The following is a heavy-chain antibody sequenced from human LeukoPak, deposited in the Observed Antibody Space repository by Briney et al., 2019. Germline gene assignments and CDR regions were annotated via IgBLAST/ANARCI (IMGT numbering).Heavy chain of an antibody. CDR1: GYTFTSYD. J-gene: IGHJ5*02. CDR3: ARSRARSLVRGFDP. D-gene: IGHD3-16*02. CDR2: MDPNSDNT. Sequence: GASVKVSCKASGYTFTSYDINWVRQATGQGLEWMGWMDPNSDNTDYAQKFQGRVTMTRNTSISTAYMELSSLRSEDTAVYFCARSRARSLVRGFDPWGQGTLVTVSS. V-gene: IGHV1-8*01.